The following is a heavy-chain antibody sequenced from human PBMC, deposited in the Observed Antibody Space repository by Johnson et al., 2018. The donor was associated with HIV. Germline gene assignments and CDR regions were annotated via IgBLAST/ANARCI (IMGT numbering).Heavy chain of an antibody. Sequence: QVQVVESGGGVVQPGGSLRLSCAASGFTFSSYGMHWVRQAPGKGLEWVACIRYDGSNKYYADSVKGRFTISRDNSKNTLYLQMTSLRAEDTAVYYCAKDRGVATLVTVAFDIWGPGTMVTVSS. V-gene: IGHV3-30*02. CDR3: AKDRGVATLVTVAFDI. CDR1: GFTFSSYG. J-gene: IGHJ3*02. CDR2: IRYDGSNK. D-gene: IGHD4-23*01.